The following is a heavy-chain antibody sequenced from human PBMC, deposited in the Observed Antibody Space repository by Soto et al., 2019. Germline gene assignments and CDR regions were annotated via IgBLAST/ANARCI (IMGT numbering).Heavy chain of an antibody. CDR3: AKDGYSSGWSRYNWFDP. J-gene: IGHJ5*02. V-gene: IGHV3-30*18. Sequence: GGSLRLSCAASGFTFSSYGMHWVRQAPGKGLEWVAVISYDGSNKYYADSVKGRFTISRDNSKNTLYLQMNSLRAEDTAVYYCAKDGYSSGWSRYNWFDPWGQGT. D-gene: IGHD6-19*01. CDR1: GFTFSSYG. CDR2: ISYDGSNK.